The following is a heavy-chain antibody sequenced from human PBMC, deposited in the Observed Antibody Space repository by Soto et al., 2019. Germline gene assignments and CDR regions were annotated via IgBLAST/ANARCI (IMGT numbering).Heavy chain of an antibody. CDR3: ARDIASPGGDYFDS. Sequence: EVQLVESGGGLVKAGGSLRLFCTASGFTFRNYNMNWVRQAPGKGLEWVSSISTGGAYMFYADSVKGRFTISRDNAQNSLFLKMDSPRAEDTAVYYCARDIASPGGDYFDSWGQGTLVTVSS. J-gene: IGHJ4*02. V-gene: IGHV3-21*06. D-gene: IGHD2-21*01. CDR2: ISTGGAYM. CDR1: GFTFRNYN.